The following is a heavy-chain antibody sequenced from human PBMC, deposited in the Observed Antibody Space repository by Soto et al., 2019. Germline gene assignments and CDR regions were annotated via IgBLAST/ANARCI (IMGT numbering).Heavy chain of an antibody. CDR2: IYHSGNT. V-gene: IGHV4-4*03. Sequence: NLRRPLSLTCAVSGGSISSSNWWSWVRQPPGKGLEWIAEIYHSGNTNYNPSLTSRVTISVDKSKNQFSLMLTSVTAADTAVYYCERIKRKPNDAFDVWGQGTMVTVSS. CDR1: GGSISSSNW. J-gene: IGHJ3*01. CDR3: ERIKRKPNDAFDV.